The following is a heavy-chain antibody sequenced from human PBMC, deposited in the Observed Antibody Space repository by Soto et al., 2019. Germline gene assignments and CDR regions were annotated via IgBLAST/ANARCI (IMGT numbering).Heavy chain of an antibody. CDR3: AKDTGRGGGSVFDY. V-gene: IGHV3-23*01. D-gene: IGHD2-15*01. Sequence: EVQLLESGGGLVQPGGSLRLSCAASGFTFSNSAMSWVRQAPGKGLEWVSAIGGRGGSTYYAYSVKGRFTISRDDSKNTLYLQLSSLRAEDTALYYCAKDTGRGGGSVFDYWGQGTLVTVSS. CDR1: GFTFSNSA. J-gene: IGHJ4*02. CDR2: IGGRGGST.